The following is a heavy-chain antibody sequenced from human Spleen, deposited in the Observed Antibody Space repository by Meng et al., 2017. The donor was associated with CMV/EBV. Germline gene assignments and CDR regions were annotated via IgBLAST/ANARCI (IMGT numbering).Heavy chain of an antibody. Sequence: KASGYIFTDYGVSWLRMAPGQGIEWMGWISGSNGRTNYAQNFQGRVTLTTDTSTTTAYMELESLRPDDTAVYYCARSHPWFGQLWFHDWGQGTLVTVS. CDR1: GYIFTDYG. J-gene: IGHJ1*01. CDR2: ISGSNGRT. CDR3: ARSHPWFGQLWFHD. D-gene: IGHD3-10*01. V-gene: IGHV1-18*04.